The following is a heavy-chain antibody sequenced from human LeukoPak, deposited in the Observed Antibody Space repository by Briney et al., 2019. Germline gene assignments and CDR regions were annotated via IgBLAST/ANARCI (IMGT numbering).Heavy chain of an antibody. CDR3: ARCSRGYSYGSFDY. CDR1: GGTFSSYA. Sequence: SVKVSCKASGGTFSSYAISWVRQAPGQGLELMGRIIPIFGIANYAQKFQGRVTITADKSTSTAYMELSSLRSEDTAVYYCARCSRGYSYGSFDYWGQGTLVTVSS. J-gene: IGHJ4*02. CDR2: IIPIFGIA. V-gene: IGHV1-69*04. D-gene: IGHD5-18*01.